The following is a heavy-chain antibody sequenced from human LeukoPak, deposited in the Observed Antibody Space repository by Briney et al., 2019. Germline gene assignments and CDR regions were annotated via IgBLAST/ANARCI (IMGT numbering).Heavy chain of an antibody. CDR2: IYYSGST. CDR3: RRVAYDILTGYYYYYMDV. J-gene: IGHJ6*03. V-gene: IGHV4-39*07. CDR1: GGSISSSSYY. Sequence: SETLSLTCTVSGGSISSSSYYWGWIRQPPGKGLEWIGSIYYSGSTNYNPSLKSRVTISVDTSKNQFSLKLTAVTAADTAVYYCRRVAYDILTGYYYYYMDVWGKGTTVTISS. D-gene: IGHD3-9*01.